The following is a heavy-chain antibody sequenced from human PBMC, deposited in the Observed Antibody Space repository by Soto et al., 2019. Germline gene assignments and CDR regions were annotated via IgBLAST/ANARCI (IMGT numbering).Heavy chain of an antibody. J-gene: IGHJ6*02. V-gene: IGHV4-61*01. CDR3: ARDQYDVRSGSYYYAMEV. CDR2: IYYTGST. D-gene: IGHD3-3*01. Sequence: QVQLQESGPGLVKPSETLSLTCTVSGGSVSSESHYWRWIRQTPGKGLEWIGYIYYTGSTNYNPSLKGRVTMSVDTSRDQVSLRLRSVTRAETAVYYCARDQYDVRSGSYYYAMEVWGQGTKVTVSS. CDR1: GGSVSSESHY.